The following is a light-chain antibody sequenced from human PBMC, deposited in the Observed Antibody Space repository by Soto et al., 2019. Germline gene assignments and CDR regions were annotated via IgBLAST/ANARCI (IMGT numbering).Light chain of an antibody. Sequence: QSVLTQPASVSGSPGQSITISCTGTSSDVGGYDFVSWYQQHPGKAPKVMIYDVSNRPSGVSNRFSGSKSGNTASLTISGLQAEDEADYYCCSYTSSDTYVFGTGTKVIVL. CDR2: DVS. V-gene: IGLV2-14*01. CDR1: SSDVGGYDF. J-gene: IGLJ1*01. CDR3: CSYTSSDTYV.